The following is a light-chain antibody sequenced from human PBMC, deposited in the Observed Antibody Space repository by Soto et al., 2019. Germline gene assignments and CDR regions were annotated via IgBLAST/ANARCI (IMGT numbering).Light chain of an antibody. CDR3: QLSFT. Sequence: DIQMTQSPSTLSASVGDRVTITCRASQSISSWLAWYQQKPGKAPKLLIYKASSLESGVPSRFSGSGSGTEFTLAISSLQPDDFAIHYCQLSFTFGPGTKVDIK. CDR2: KAS. CDR1: QSISSW. V-gene: IGKV1-5*03. J-gene: IGKJ3*01.